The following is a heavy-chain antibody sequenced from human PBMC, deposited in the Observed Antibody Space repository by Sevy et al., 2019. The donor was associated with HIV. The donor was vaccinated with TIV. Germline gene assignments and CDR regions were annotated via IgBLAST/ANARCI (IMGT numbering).Heavy chain of an antibody. CDR2: ISSSSSYI. V-gene: IGHV3-21*01. D-gene: IGHD2-2*02. CDR1: GFTFSSYS. Sequence: KQLGSLRLSCAASGFTFSSYSMNWVRQAPGKGLEWVSSISSSSSYIYYADSVKDRFTISRDNAKNSLYLQMNSLRAEDTAVYYCARAVLYCSSTSCYTFDYWGQGTLVTVSS. J-gene: IGHJ4*02. CDR3: ARAVLYCSSTSCYTFDY.